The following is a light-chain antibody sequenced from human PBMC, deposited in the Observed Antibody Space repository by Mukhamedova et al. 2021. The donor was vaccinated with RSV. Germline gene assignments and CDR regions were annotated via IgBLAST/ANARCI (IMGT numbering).Light chain of an antibody. CDR3: HQYSSSSYS. Sequence: WYQRRVHGKAPKLLIYKASNLESGVPSRFSGSGSGTEFTLTINSLQPEDFATYYCHQYSSSSYSFGQGTRLEIK. V-gene: IGKV1-5*03. CDR2: KAS. J-gene: IGKJ2*01.